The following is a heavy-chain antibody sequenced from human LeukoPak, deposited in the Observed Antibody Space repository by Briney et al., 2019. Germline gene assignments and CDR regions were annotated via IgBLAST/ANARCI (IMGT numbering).Heavy chain of an antibody. V-gene: IGHV3-74*01. CDR2: ISGDGTNI. J-gene: IGHJ6*02. CDR1: GFTFSSYY. Sequence: PGRSLRLSCVASGFTFSSYYMQWVRQDPRKGLVWVSRISGDGTNINYADSVRGRFTISRDNAKNTVYLQMNTLRVEDTAVYYCTRDLLDYDVSTGLHHYYMDVWGQGTTVTVSS. CDR3: TRDLLDYDVSTGLHHYYMDV. D-gene: IGHD3-9*01.